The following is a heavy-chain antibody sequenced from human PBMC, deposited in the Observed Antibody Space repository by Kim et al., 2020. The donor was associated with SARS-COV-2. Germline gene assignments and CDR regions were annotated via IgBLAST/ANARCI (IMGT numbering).Heavy chain of an antibody. V-gene: IGHV3-11*01. CDR3: ASGETVRGYFDY. Sequence: YEHTVKDRFTIARNNAKNSLYLQMNSLRAEDAAVYYCASGETVRGYFDYWGQGTLVTVSS. J-gene: IGHJ4*02. D-gene: IGHD4-17*01.